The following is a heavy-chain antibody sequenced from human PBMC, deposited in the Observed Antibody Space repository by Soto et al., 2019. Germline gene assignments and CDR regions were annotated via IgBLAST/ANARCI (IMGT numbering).Heavy chain of an antibody. Sequence: GGSLRLSCAASGFTFSSYGMHWVRQAPGKGLEWVAVIWYDGSNKYYADSVKGRFTISRDNSKNTLYLQMNSLRAEDTAVYYCARGGVYGDYGVYYYYGMDVWGQGTTVTVS. CDR1: GFTFSSYG. J-gene: IGHJ6*02. CDR2: IWYDGSNK. CDR3: ARGGVYGDYGVYYYYGMDV. D-gene: IGHD4-17*01. V-gene: IGHV3-33*01.